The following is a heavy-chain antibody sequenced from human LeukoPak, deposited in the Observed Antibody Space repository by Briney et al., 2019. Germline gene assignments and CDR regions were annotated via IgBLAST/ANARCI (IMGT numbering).Heavy chain of an antibody. CDR1: GFTFSSYA. D-gene: IGHD6-13*01. CDR3: AKGRVAAAGTGNWLDP. CDR2: ISGSGAST. Sequence: GGSLRLSCAASGFTFSSYAMSWVRQAPGKGLEWVSIISGSGASTYYGDSVKGRFTISRDNSKNTLYLQMNSLGAEDTALYYCAKGRVAAAGTGNWLDPWGQGTLVTVSS. J-gene: IGHJ5*02. V-gene: IGHV3-23*01.